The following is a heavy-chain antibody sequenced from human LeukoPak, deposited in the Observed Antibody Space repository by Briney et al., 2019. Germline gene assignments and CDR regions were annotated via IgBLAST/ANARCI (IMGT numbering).Heavy chain of an antibody. Sequence: GASVKVSCKASGGTFSSYAISWVRQAPGQGLEWMGGIIPIFGTANYAQKFQGRVTITADESTSTAYMELSSLRSEDTAVYYCARVENGDYYYGMDVWGQGTTVTVSS. D-gene: IGHD4-17*01. CDR2: IIPIFGTA. J-gene: IGHJ6*02. CDR1: GGTFSSYA. CDR3: ARVENGDYYYGMDV. V-gene: IGHV1-69*01.